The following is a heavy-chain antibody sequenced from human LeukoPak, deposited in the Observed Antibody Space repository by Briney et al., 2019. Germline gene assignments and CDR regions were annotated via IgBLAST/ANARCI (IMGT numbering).Heavy chain of an antibody. CDR3: AKDNIGDPDFWFDA. Sequence: PGGSLRLSCEVSGFTFDSYAMSWVRQSPGKGLEWVSGIIGGGCRTYYADSVKGRFTISRDNSKNTLFLQMNSLRTDDTAVYYCAKDNIGDPDFWFDAWGEGTLAAVPS. D-gene: IGHD5-24*01. CDR2: IIGGGCRT. CDR1: GFTFDSYA. J-gene: IGHJ5*02. V-gene: IGHV3-23*01.